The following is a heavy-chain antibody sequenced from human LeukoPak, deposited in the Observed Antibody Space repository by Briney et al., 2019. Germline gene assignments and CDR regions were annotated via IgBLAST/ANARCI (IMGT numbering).Heavy chain of an antibody. CDR3: ATSFYDSSGYYYALWFDP. CDR1: GYTLTELS. V-gene: IGHV1-24*01. CDR2: FDPEDGET. D-gene: IGHD3-22*01. J-gene: IGHJ5*02. Sequence: ASVKVSCKVSGYTLTELSMHWVRHAPGKGLEWMGGFDPEDGETIYAQKFQGRVTMTEDTSTDTAYMELSSLRSEDTAVYYCATSFYDSSGYYYALWFDPWGQGTLVTVSS.